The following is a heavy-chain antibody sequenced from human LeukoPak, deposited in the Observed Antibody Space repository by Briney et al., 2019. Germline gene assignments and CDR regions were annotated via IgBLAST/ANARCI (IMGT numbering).Heavy chain of an antibody. CDR2: IIPIFGTA. CDR1: GGTFRSYA. V-gene: IGHV1-69*05. CDR3: ARDNGGNLEYFQH. Sequence: ASVKVSCKASGGTFRSYAISWVQQAPGQGLEWMGGIIPIFGTANYAQKFQGRVTITTDESTSTAYMELSSLRSEDTAVYHCARDNGGNLEYFQHWGQGTLVTVSS. D-gene: IGHD4-23*01. J-gene: IGHJ1*01.